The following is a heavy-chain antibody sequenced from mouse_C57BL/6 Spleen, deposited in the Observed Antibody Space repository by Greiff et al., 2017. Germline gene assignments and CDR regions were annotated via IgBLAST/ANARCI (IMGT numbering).Heavy chain of an antibody. D-gene: IGHD1-1*01. Sequence: QVQLQQPGAELVKPGASVKLSCKASGYTFTSYWMHWVKQRPGRGLEWIGRIEPNSGGTKYNEKFKSKATLTGDKPSSTAYMQLSSLTSEDSAVYYCASYGSSLNYAMDYWGQGTSGTVSS. J-gene: IGHJ4*01. CDR1: GYTFTSYW. CDR2: IEPNSGGT. CDR3: ASYGSSLNYAMDY. V-gene: IGHV1-72*01.